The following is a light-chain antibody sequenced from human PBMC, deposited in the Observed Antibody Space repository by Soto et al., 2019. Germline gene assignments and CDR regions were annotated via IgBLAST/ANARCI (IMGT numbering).Light chain of an antibody. CDR3: AAWDDSLNGFYV. CDR1: SSNIGSNT. CDR2: SNN. Sequence: QSVLTQPPSASGTPGQRVTISCYGSSSNIGSNTVNWYQQLPGTAPKLHIYSNNQRPSGVPDRFSGSKSGTSASLAISGLQSEDEADYYCAAWDDSLNGFYVFGTGTKVTVL. J-gene: IGLJ1*01. V-gene: IGLV1-44*01.